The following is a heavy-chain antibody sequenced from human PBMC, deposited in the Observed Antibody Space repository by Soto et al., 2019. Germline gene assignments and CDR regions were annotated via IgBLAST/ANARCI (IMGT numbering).Heavy chain of an antibody. CDR2: IYPGDSDT. CDR1: GYSFTSHW. D-gene: IGHD3-22*01. CDR3: ARGNYYDSSGYYYVPWFDP. V-gene: IGHV5-51*01. J-gene: IGHJ5*02. Sequence: ESLKISCKGSGYSFTSHWIGWVRQMPGKGLEWMGIIYPGDSDTRYSPSFQGQVTISADKSISTAYLQWSSLKASDTAMYYCARGNYYDSSGYYYVPWFDPWGQGTLVTVSS.